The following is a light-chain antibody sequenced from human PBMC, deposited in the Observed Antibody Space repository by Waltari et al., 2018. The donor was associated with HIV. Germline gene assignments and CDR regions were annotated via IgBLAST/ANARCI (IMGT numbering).Light chain of an antibody. CDR2: EAA. CDR3: QQYDSGPRGIT. V-gene: IGKV3-15*01. CDR1: QTLSAK. Sequence: EIVMTQSPPTLSVSPGQRGPLSCRASQTLSAKVAWYQQRPGQPPRLLIYEAATRHTGIPAMFSGSGSGTEFTLTISSLQSEDFATYFCQQYDSGPRGITFGQGTMLEIK. J-gene: IGKJ2*01.